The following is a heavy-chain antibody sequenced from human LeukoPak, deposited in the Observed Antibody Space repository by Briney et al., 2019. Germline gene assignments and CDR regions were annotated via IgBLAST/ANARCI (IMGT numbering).Heavy chain of an antibody. J-gene: IGHJ4*02. V-gene: IGHV4-61*02. Sequence: SQTLSLTCTVSGGSISSGSYYWSWIRQPAGKGLEWIGRIYTSGSTNYNPSLKSRVTISVDTSKNQFSLKLSSVTAADTAVYYCARLRGRIEWLRLEGSYFDYWGQGTLVTVSS. CDR2: IYTSGST. CDR1: GGSISSGSYY. D-gene: IGHD5-12*01. CDR3: ARLRGRIEWLRLEGSYFDY.